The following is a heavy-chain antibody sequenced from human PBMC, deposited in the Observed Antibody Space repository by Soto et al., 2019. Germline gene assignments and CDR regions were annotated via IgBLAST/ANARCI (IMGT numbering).Heavy chain of an antibody. CDR3: ARRDGVGFDY. V-gene: IGHV4-59*08. Sequence: QVQLQESGPGLVKPSETLSLTCTVSGGSISSYYWSWIRQPPGKGLEWIGYIYYSGSTNYNPSLKSRVTISVDTSKNQFSLKLSSVTAADTAVYYCARRDGVGFDYWGQGTLVTVSS. CDR2: IYYSGST. D-gene: IGHD4-17*01. J-gene: IGHJ4*02. CDR1: GGSISSYY.